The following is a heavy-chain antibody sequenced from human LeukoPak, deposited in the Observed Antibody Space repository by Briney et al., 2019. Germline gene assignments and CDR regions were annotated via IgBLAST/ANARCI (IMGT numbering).Heavy chain of an antibody. CDR1: GFTFSSYW. V-gene: IGHV3-7*03. CDR2: IKQDGSEK. J-gene: IGHJ6*02. Sequence: YPGGSLRLSCAASGFTSGFTFSSYWMSWVRQAPGKGLEWVANIKQDGSEKYYVDSVKGRFTISRDNAKNSLYLQMNSLRAEDTAVYYCARDSSSWVLGYYYYGMDVWGQGTTVTVSS. D-gene: IGHD6-6*01. CDR3: ARDSSSWVLGYYYYGMDV.